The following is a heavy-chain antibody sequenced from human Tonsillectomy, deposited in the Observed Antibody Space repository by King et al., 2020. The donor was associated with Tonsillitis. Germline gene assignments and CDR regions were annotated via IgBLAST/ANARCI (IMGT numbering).Heavy chain of an antibody. CDR3: AKAIGRTATTTVHY. J-gene: IGHJ4*02. CDR2: ISSYSGSI. D-gene: IGHD1-7*01. CDR1: GFSFDDYA. V-gene: IGHV3-9*01. Sequence: VQLVESGGGLVQPGRSLKLSCAASGFSFDDYAMHWVRQAPGKGLEWVSGISSYSGSIGYADSVKGRCSISRDNTNNALYLQMNSLRPEDTAFYYCAKAIGRTATTTVHYWGQGTLVTVSS.